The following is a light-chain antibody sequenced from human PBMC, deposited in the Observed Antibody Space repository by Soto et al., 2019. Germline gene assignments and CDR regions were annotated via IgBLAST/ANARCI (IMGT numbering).Light chain of an antibody. J-gene: IGKJ1*01. CDR2: GAS. V-gene: IGKV3-15*01. CDR3: QQYNNWPRT. Sequence: EIVMTQSPDTLSVSTGERATLSCRASQTVSSKLAWYQHKPGQAPRLLIYGASTRATGIPGRFSGSGSGTKFTLTISSLHSEDFAVYYYQQYNNWPRTLGQGTKVEIK. CDR1: QTVSSK.